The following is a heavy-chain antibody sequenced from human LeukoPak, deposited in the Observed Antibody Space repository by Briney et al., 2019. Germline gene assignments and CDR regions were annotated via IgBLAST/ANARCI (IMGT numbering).Heavy chain of an antibody. J-gene: IGHJ4*02. V-gene: IGHV3-74*01. Sequence: GGSLRLSCAASGFTFSSYWMHWVRQAPGKGLVWVSRINSDGSSTSYADSVKGRFTVSRDNAKNTLYLQVNNLRAEDTAVYYCARGPNSNWSGLDFWGQGTLLTVSS. D-gene: IGHD6-6*01. CDR2: INSDGSST. CDR3: ARGPNSNWSGLDF. CDR1: GFTFSSYW.